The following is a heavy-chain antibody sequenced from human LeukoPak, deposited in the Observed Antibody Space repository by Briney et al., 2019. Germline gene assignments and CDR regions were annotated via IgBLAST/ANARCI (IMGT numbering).Heavy chain of an antibody. CDR1: GYSISSGYY. V-gene: IGHV4-38-2*02. Sequence: SETLSLTCTVSGYSISSGYYWGWTRQPPGKGLEWIGSIYHSGSTYYNPSLKSRVTISVDTSKNQFSLKLSSVTAADTAVYYCALTPAHAFDIWGQGTMVTVSS. CDR3: ALTPAHAFDI. J-gene: IGHJ3*02. CDR2: IYHSGST.